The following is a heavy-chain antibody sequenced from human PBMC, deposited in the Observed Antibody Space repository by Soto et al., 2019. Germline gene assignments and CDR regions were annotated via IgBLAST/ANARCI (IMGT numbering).Heavy chain of an antibody. V-gene: IGHV1-18*01. CDR1: GYTFTSYG. J-gene: IGHJ1*01. CDR2: ISAYNGNT. CDR3: ARDFSSGWPVDFQH. D-gene: IGHD6-19*01. Sequence: ASVKVSCKTSGYTFTSYGISWVRQAPGQGLEWMGWISAYNGNTNYAQKLQGRVTMTTDTSTSTAYMELRSLRSDDTAVYYCARDFSSGWPVDFQHWGQGTLVTVSS.